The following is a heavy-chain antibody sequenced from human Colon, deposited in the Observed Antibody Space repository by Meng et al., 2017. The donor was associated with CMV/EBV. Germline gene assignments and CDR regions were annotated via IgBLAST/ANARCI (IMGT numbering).Heavy chain of an antibody. D-gene: IGHD3-10*01. V-gene: IGHV3-23*01. J-gene: IGHJ4*02. Sequence: GESLKISCAASGFIFDKYAMHWVRRAPGKGLEWVSAISGSGGSTYYADSVKGRFTISRDNSKNTLYLQMNSLRAEDTAVYYCAKGLWAGFGELLYFDYWGQGTLVTVSS. CDR3: AKGLWAGFGELLYFDY. CDR1: GFIFDKYA. CDR2: ISGSGGST.